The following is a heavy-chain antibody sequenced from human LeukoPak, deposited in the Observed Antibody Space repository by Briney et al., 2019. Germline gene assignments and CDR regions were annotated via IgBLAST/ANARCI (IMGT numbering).Heavy chain of an antibody. D-gene: IGHD6-25*01. V-gene: IGHV4-59*08. J-gene: IGHJ5*02. Sequence: SETLSLTCTVSGDSLTNYYWSWIRQPPGTGLDWIGYIYYSGGARYSPSLTSRVTMVVDTSKNQFSLRLSSVTASDTAVYYCARRSGRTPNYFDPWGQGTLVTVSS. CDR1: GDSLTNYY. CDR2: IYYSGGA. CDR3: ARRSGRTPNYFDP.